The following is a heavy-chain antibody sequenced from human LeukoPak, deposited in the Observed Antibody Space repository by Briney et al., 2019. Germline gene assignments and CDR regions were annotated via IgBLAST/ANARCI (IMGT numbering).Heavy chain of an antibody. D-gene: IGHD2-15*01. CDR1: GYTFTSYA. V-gene: IGHV1-18*01. CDR3: ARVTLSEIVVFDI. J-gene: IGHJ3*02. CDR2: ISSYNGNT. Sequence: ASVKVSCKASGYTFTSYAITWVRQAPGQGLEWMGWISSYNGNTNYAQKLQGRVTMTTETSTSTAYMELRSLRSDDTAVYYCARVTLSEIVVFDIWGQGTMVTVSS.